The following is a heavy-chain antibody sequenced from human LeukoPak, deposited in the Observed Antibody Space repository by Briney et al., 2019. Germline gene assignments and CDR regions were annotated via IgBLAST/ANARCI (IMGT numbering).Heavy chain of an antibody. D-gene: IGHD2-2*01. V-gene: IGHV4-34*01. J-gene: IGHJ6*02. Sequence: SETLSLTCAVYGGSFSGYYWSWIRQPPGKGLEWIGEINHSGSTNYNPSLKSRVTISVDTSKNQFSLKLSSVTAADTAVYYCAREPKKPPVYCSSTSCYASSIINCYYYGMDVWGQGTTVTVSS. CDR1: GGSFSGYY. CDR3: AREPKKPPVYCSSTSCYASSIINCYYYGMDV. CDR2: INHSGST.